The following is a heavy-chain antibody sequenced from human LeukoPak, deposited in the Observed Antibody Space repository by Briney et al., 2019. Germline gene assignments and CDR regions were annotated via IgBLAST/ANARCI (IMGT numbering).Heavy chain of an antibody. CDR2: ITPDGSVK. CDR3: ARAVDVADY. Sequence: GGSLRLSCVASGFTFTDHFMSWVRQAPGKGLEWVANITPDGSVKFYLDSVKGRFTISRDNAKNSVYLQMNSLRAEDTAPYYCARAVDVADYWGQGTLVTVSS. D-gene: IGHD3-10*02. J-gene: IGHJ4*02. V-gene: IGHV3-7*01. CDR1: GFTFTDHF.